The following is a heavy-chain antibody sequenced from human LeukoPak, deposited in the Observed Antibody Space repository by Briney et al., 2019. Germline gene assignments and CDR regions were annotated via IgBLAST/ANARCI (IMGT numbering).Heavy chain of an antibody. D-gene: IGHD5-24*01. J-gene: IGHJ4*02. CDR3: ARGPGEMATIYGY. CDR2: ISSSGSTI. V-gene: IGHV3-48*03. Sequence: PGGSLRLSCAASGFTFSSYEMNWVRQAPGKGLEWVSYISSSGSTIYYADSVKGRFTIFRDNAKNSLSLQMNSVRAEDTAVYYCARGPGEMATIYGYWGQGTLVTVSS. CDR1: GFTFSSYE.